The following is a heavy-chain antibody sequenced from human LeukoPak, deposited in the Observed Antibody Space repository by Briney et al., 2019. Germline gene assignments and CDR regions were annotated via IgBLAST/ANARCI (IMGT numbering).Heavy chain of an antibody. CDR2: INSDGSST. CDR3: ASILWWVEGLYYFDY. D-gene: IGHD2-21*01. J-gene: IGHJ4*02. CDR1: GFTFSRYW. Sequence: PGGSLRLSCAASGFTFSRYWMHWVRHAPGKGLVWVSRINSDGSSTSYADSVKGRFTISRDNAKNTLYLQMNSLRAEDTAVYYCASILWWVEGLYYFDYWGQGTLVTASS. V-gene: IGHV3-74*01.